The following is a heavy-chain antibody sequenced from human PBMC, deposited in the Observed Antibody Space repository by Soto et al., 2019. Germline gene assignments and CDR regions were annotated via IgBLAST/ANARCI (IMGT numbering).Heavy chain of an antibody. CDR3: ARDRHFWWELPTNWFDP. V-gene: IGHV1-2*02. J-gene: IGHJ5*02. Sequence: ASVKVSCKASGYTFTGYYMHWVRQAPGQGLEWMGWINPNSGGTNYAQKFQGRVTMTRDTSISTAYMELSRLRSDDTAVYYCARDRHFWWELPTNWFDPWGQGTLVTVSS. D-gene: IGHD1-26*01. CDR2: INPNSGGT. CDR1: GYTFTGYY.